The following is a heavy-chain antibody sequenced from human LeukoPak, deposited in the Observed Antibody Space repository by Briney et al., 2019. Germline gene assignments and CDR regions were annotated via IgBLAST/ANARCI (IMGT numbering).Heavy chain of an antibody. Sequence: RXAPXXXLEWVSAISGRGGSTYYADSVKGRFTISRDNSKNTLYLQMNSLRAEDTAVYYCAKAVVVVAATFFDYWGQGTLVTVSS. J-gene: IGHJ4*02. D-gene: IGHD2-15*01. CDR3: AKAVVVVAATFFDY. CDR2: ISGRGGST. V-gene: IGHV3-23*01.